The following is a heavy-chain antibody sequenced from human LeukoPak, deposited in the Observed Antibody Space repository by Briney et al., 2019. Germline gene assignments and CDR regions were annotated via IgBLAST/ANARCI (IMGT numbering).Heavy chain of an antibody. J-gene: IGHJ4*02. V-gene: IGHV4-59*13. CDR3: AREVVIAATYDY. D-gene: IGHD2-15*01. Sequence: PSETLSLTCSVSGGSISSYYWSWIRQPPGKGLEWIGYMYNSGSANYNPSLKSRVTISLDTSKNQFSLKLNSVTAADTAVYFCAREVVIAATYDYWGQGTLVTVSS. CDR2: MYNSGSA. CDR1: GGSISSYY.